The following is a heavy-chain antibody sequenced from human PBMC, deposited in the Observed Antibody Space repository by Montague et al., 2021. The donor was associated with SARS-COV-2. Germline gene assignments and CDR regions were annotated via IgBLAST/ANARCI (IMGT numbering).Heavy chain of an antibody. D-gene: IGHD3-10*01. CDR1: GGSINTYY. V-gene: IGHV4-59*08. CDR2: IYYSGST. CDR3: ARVTTKRTRYGSGSYRGFDAFDI. J-gene: IGHJ3*02. Sequence: SETLSLTCTVSGGSINTYYWSWIRQPPGKGLEWIGYIYYSGSTNYNPSLKSRATISVDTSKNQFSLKLSSVTAADTAEYYCARVTTKRTRYGSGSYRGFDAFDIWGQGTMVTVSS.